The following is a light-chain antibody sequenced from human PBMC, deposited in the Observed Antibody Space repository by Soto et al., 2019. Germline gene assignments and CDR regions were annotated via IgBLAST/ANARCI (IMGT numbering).Light chain of an antibody. Sequence: DIQTTQSPSSLSAAVGDTVTITCRASQSINRRFSWYQQKAGQAPKLLIYAASRVQSGVPSRFRCRQSGTDFALTISSLQPEDFATCFCQQSYSRVTFGQGTKVDIK. CDR1: QSINRR. J-gene: IGKJ1*01. CDR3: QQSYSRVT. CDR2: AAS. V-gene: IGKV1-39*01.